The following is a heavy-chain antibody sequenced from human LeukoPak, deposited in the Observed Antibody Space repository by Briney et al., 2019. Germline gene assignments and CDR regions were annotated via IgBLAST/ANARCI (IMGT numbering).Heavy chain of an antibody. D-gene: IGHD3-22*01. CDR3: ARDSHFYDSSGQKIGYFDY. Sequence: GGSLRLSCAASGFTFSSYWMSWVRQAPGKGLDWVANIKQDGSEKYYVDSVKGRFTISRDNVKNSLYLQMSSLRAEDTAVYYCARDSHFYDSSGQKIGYFDYWGQGTLVTVSS. CDR2: IKQDGSEK. J-gene: IGHJ4*02. V-gene: IGHV3-7*01. CDR1: GFTFSSYW.